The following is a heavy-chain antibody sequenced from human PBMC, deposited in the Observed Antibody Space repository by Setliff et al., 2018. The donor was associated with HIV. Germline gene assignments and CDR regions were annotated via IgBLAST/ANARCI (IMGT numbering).Heavy chain of an antibody. CDR3: ARQDHSSVNTGSLYAFDV. J-gene: IGHJ3*01. CDR1: GYTFTAYY. Sequence: ASVKVSCKASGYTFTAYYIHWVRQAPGHELQLMGRIEPSSGGTNYIQKFQGRVTITRDTSIYTVYMELTGLTSDDTAVYYCARQDHSSVNTGSLYAFDVWGQGTIVTVSS. D-gene: IGHD2-8*02. V-gene: IGHV1-2*06. CDR2: IEPSSGGT.